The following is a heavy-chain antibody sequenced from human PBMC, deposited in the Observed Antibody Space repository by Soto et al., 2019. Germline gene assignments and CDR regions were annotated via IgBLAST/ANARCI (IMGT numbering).Heavy chain of an antibody. CDR3: AKDKGRIAVAGTYYYYGMDV. D-gene: IGHD6-19*01. CDR1: GFTFDDYA. CDR2: ISGDGGST. V-gene: IGHV3-43*02. Sequence: GGSLRLSCAASGFTFDDYAMHWVHQAPGKGLEWVSLISGDGGSTYYADSVKGRFTISRDNSKNSLYLQMNSLRTEDTALYYCAKDKGRIAVAGTYYYYGMDVWGQGTTVTVSS. J-gene: IGHJ6*02.